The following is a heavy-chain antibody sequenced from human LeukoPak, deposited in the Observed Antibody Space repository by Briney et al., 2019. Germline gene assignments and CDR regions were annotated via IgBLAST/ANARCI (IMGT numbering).Heavy chain of an antibody. D-gene: IGHD6-19*01. CDR1: GYTFTSYG. V-gene: IGHV1-18*01. J-gene: IGHJ4*02. Sequence: ASVRVSCKASGYTFTSYGISWVRQAPGQGLEWMGWISAYNGNTNYAQKLQGRVTMTTDTFTSTAYMELRSLRSDDTAVYYCARDAHFVTGIAVAGTSDYWGQGTLVTVSS. CDR3: ARDAHFVTGIAVAGTSDY. CDR2: ISAYNGNT.